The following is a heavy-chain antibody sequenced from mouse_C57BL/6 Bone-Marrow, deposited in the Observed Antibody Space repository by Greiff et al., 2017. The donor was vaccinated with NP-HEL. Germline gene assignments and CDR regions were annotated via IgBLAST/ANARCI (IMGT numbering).Heavy chain of an antibody. Sequence: EVKLMESGGGLVKPGGSLKLSCAASGFTFSSYAMSWVRQTPEKRLEWVATISDGGSYTYYPDNVKGRFTFSRDNAKNNLYLQMSHRKSEDTAMYYCAREVGYSPFAYWGQGTLVTVSA. CDR1: GFTFSSYA. V-gene: IGHV5-4*01. D-gene: IGHD2-12*01. J-gene: IGHJ3*01. CDR3: AREVGYSPFAY. CDR2: ISDGGSYT.